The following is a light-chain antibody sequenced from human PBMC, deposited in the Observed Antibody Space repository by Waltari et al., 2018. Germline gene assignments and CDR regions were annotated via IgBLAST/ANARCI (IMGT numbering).Light chain of an antibody. J-gene: IGKJ1*01. CDR2: WAS. V-gene: IGKV4-1*01. CDR1: QSVLSNSDNKNY. CDR3: QQHYGAPLT. Sequence: DIVMTQSPDSLAVSLGERAIINCKSSQSVLSNSDNKNYLSWHQQRPGQPPKLLISWASSRESGVPDRVSGSGSGTDFTLTISSLQAEDVAVYFCQQHYGAPLTFGQGTKVEIK.